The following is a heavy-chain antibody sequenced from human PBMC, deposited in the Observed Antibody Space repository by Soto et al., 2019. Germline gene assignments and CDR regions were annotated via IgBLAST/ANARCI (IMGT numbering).Heavy chain of an antibody. CDR2: ISPYDGNT. CDR1: GYTFSSYG. Sequence: ASVKVSCKASGYTFSSYGINWVRQAPGQGLEWLGWISPYDGNTKYAQILQGRVSMTTDTSTKTAYMEERSLRSDDTAVYYCARGGYYDSSGSRNYHYYGMNVWGQGTTVTVSS. CDR3: ARGGYYDSSGSRNYHYYGMNV. J-gene: IGHJ6*02. D-gene: IGHD3-22*01. V-gene: IGHV1-18*01.